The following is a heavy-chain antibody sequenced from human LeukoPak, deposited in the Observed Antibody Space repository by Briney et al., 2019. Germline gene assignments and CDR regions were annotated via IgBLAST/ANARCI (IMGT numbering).Heavy chain of an antibody. Sequence: SVTVSCKASGGTFSSYAISWVRQAPGQGLEWMGGIIPIFGTANYAQKFQGRVTITADESTSTAYMELSSLRSEDTAVYYCARASFYYDFWSGYPVDTAMVKESYYYYGMDVWGQGTTVTVSS. CDR1: GGTFSSYA. CDR3: ARASFYYDFWSGYPVDTAMVKESYYYYGMDV. V-gene: IGHV1-69*13. D-gene: IGHD3-3*01. CDR2: IIPIFGTA. J-gene: IGHJ6*02.